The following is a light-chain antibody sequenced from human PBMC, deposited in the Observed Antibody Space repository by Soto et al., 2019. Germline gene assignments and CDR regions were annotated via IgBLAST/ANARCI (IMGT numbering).Light chain of an antibody. CDR3: QQRGSWPAT. CDR2: KAS. J-gene: IGKJ3*01. V-gene: IGKV1-5*03. CDR1: QTISSW. Sequence: DIQMTQSPSTLSGSVGDRVTITCRASQTISSWLAWYQQKPGKAPKLLIYKASTLKSGVPSRFSGSGSGTDFTLTISSLEAEDSAVYYCQQRGSWPATFGPGTKVDIK.